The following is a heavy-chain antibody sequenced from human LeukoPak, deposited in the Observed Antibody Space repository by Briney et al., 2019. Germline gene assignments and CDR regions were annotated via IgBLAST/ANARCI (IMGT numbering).Heavy chain of an antibody. J-gene: IGHJ3*02. CDR3: AREIFRDYYDSSGYYSRAFDI. CDR1: GDSISNLNYY. D-gene: IGHD3-22*01. Sequence: PSETLSLTCTVSGDSISNLNYYWSWIRQPPGKGLEWIGYIYYSGSTNYNPSLKSRVTISVDTSKNQFSLKLSSVTAADTAVYYCAREIFRDYYDSSGYYSRAFDIWGQGTMVTVSS. V-gene: IGHV4-61*01. CDR2: IYYSGST.